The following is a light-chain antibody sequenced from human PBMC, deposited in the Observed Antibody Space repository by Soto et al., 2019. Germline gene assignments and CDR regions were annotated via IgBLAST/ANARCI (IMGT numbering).Light chain of an antibody. V-gene: IGKV3-20*01. Sequence: DIVLTQSPGSLSLSPGERATLSCRATQSVSSSYLAWYQQTPGQAPRLLIYGTSSRATGIPDRFSGSGSGTDFTLTISRLEPEDFAVYYCQPYDSSSRTFGQGTKVDIK. J-gene: IGKJ1*01. CDR1: QSVSSSY. CDR3: QPYDSSSRT. CDR2: GTS.